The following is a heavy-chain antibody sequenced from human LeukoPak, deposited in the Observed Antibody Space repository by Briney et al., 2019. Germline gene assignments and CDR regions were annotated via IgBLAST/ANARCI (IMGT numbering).Heavy chain of an antibody. CDR1: GYTFTSYG. V-gene: IGHV1-18*01. J-gene: IGHJ4*02. CDR2: ISAYNGNT. D-gene: IGHD1-26*01. Sequence: ASEKVSCKASGYTFTSYGISWVRQAPGQGLERMGWISAYNGNTNYAQKLQGRVTMTTDTSTSPAYMELRSLRSDDTAVYYCARIGSGSYYWGHYFHYWGQGTLVTVSS. CDR3: ARIGSGSYYWGHYFHY.